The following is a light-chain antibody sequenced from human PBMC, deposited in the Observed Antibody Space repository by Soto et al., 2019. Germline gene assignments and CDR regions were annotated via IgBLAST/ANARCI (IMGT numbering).Light chain of an antibody. CDR2: KAF. CDR3: QQYNSYWT. Sequence: DIQMTQSPSTLSASVGDRVTITCRASQSVSSRLAWYQQKPGKAPKLLIYKAFSLESGVPSRFSGSGSGTEFTLTISSLQPDDFATYYCQQYNSYWTFGQGTKVEIK. J-gene: IGKJ1*01. V-gene: IGKV1-5*03. CDR1: QSVSSR.